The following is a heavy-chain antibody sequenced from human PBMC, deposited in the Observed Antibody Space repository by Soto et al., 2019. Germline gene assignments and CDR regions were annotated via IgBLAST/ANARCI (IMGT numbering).Heavy chain of an antibody. V-gene: IGHV4-39*01. CDR2: IYYSGST. Sequence: SETLSLTCTVSGGSISSSSYYWGWIRQPPGKGLEWIGSIYYSGSTYYNPSLKSRVTISVDTSKNQFSLKLSSVTAADTAVYYCATRLARYCTNGVCVPGYYYYYMDVWGKGTTVTVSS. J-gene: IGHJ6*03. CDR1: GGSISSSSYY. CDR3: ATRLARYCTNGVCVPGYYYYYMDV. D-gene: IGHD2-8*01.